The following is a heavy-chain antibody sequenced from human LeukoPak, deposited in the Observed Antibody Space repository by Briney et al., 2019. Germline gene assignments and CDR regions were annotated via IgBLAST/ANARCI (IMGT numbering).Heavy chain of an antibody. Sequence: GGSLRLSCAASGFTFSDYYMSWIRQAPGKGLEWVSYISSSGSTIYYADSVKGRFTISRDNAKNSLYPQMNSLRAEDTAVYYCARDRNYYDSSRYHRVDYWGQGTLVTVSS. CDR1: GFTFSDYY. D-gene: IGHD3-22*01. J-gene: IGHJ4*02. CDR2: ISSSGSTI. V-gene: IGHV3-11*04. CDR3: ARDRNYYDSSRYHRVDY.